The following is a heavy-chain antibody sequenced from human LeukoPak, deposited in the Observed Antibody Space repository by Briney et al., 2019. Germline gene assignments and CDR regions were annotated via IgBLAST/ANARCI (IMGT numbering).Heavy chain of an antibody. V-gene: IGHV1-2*02. CDR1: GYTFTGYY. J-gene: IGHJ2*01. D-gene: IGHD2-2*02. CDR3: ARSGCSSTSCYTDWYFDL. Sequence: ASVKVSCKASGYTFTGYYMHWVRLAPGQGLEWMGWINPNSGGTNYAQKFQGRVTMTRDTSISTAYMELSRLRSDDTAVYYCARSGCSSTSCYTDWYFDLWGRGTLVTVSS. CDR2: INPNSGGT.